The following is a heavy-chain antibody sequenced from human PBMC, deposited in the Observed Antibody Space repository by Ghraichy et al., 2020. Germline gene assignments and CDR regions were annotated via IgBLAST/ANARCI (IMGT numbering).Heavy chain of an antibody. Sequence: GSLRLSCTVSGGSINISSHYWSWIRQPPGKGLEWIGTIYYSGSTYYNPSLKSRVTISVDTSRNQFSLRLNSVTAADAAVYYCARLRQQVVRFFDYWGQGTLVTVSS. J-gene: IGHJ4*02. CDR3: ARLRQQVVRFFDY. CDR2: IYYSGST. CDR1: GGSINISSHY. V-gene: IGHV4-39*01. D-gene: IGHD6-13*01.